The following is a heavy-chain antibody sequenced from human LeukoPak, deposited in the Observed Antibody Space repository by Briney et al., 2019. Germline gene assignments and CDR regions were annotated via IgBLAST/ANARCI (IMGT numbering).Heavy chain of an antibody. J-gene: IGHJ6*02. CDR2: VVPDGTTT. CDR3: TRVQAGRSGLMDV. CDR1: GFTLSNYW. D-gene: IGHD2-8*02. Sequence: GGPLRLSCAASGFTLSNYWMHWVRQAPGEGLVWVSRVVPDGTTTNYADSVTGRFTTSRDNAKNTLYLQMNSLRAEDTALYYCTRVQAGRSGLMDVWGRGTTVTVSS. V-gene: IGHV3-74*01.